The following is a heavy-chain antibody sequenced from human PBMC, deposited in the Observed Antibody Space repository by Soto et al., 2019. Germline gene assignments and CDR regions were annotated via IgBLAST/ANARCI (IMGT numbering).Heavy chain of an antibody. V-gene: IGHV3-23*01. CDR3: AKLLLYYESSII. CDR2: ISGSGGST. D-gene: IGHD3-22*01. J-gene: IGHJ4*02. CDR1: GFTFSSYA. Sequence: PSCCLRLCCASSGFTFSSYAMSWLRQAPGKGLEWVSAISGSGGSTYYADSVKGRFTISRDNSKNTLYLQMNSLRAEDTAVYYCAKLLLYYESSIIWGQGTLVTVSS.